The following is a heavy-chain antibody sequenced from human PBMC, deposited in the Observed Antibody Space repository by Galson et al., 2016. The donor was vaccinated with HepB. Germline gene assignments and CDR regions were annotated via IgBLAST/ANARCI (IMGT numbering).Heavy chain of an antibody. D-gene: IGHD4-17*01. Sequence: SLRLSCATSGFSFSTYCMTWVRQAPGKGLEWVSSISTSSSYTYYAESVKGRFTISRDNAKNSLYLEMNSLRAEDTAVYYCARSAHYGDYSWFDPWGQGTLVTVSS. CDR2: ISTSSSYT. CDR1: GFSFSTYC. CDR3: ARSAHYGDYSWFDP. V-gene: IGHV3-21*01. J-gene: IGHJ5*02.